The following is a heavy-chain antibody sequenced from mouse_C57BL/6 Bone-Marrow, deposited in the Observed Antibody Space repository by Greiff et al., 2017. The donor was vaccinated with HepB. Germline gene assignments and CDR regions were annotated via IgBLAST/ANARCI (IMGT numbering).Heavy chain of an antibody. CDR3: ARSGTTVPDY. V-gene: IGHV1-69*01. D-gene: IGHD1-1*01. CDR2: IDPSDSYT. J-gene: IGHJ2*01. CDR1: GYTFTSYW. Sequence: QVQLKQPGAELVMPGASVKLSCKASGYTFTSYWMHWVKQRPGQGLEWIGEIDPSDSYTNYNQKLKGKSTLTVDKSSSTAYMQLSSLTSEDSAVYYCARSGTTVPDYWGQGTTLTVSS.